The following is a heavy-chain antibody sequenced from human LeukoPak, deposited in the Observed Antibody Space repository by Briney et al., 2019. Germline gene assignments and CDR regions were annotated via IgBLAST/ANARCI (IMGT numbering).Heavy chain of an antibody. CDR1: GFTFSSYS. D-gene: IGHD5-18*01. CDR2: ISSSSSTI. V-gene: IGHV3-48*01. Sequence: GGSLRLSCAASGFTFSSYSMNWVRQAPGKGLEWVSYISSSSSTIYYADSVKGRFTISRDNAKNSLYLQMNSLRAEDTAVYYCAREGYSYGFDYWGQGTLVTVSS. J-gene: IGHJ4*02. CDR3: AREGYSYGFDY.